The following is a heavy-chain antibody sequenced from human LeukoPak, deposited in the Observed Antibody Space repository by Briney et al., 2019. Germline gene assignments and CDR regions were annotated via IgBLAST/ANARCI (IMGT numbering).Heavy chain of an antibody. CDR3: ARATYSSGWYVYY. Sequence: ASVKVSCKPSGYTFTTYDFIWLRQATGREREGMAWISAYNGNTNYAHKLHRRVTMTTNTSTSPDYMELRSLTSDDTAEYYCARATYSSGWYVYYWGQGTLITVSS. V-gene: IGHV1-18*01. CDR1: GYTFTTYD. J-gene: IGHJ4*02. CDR2: ISAYNGNT. D-gene: IGHD6-19*01.